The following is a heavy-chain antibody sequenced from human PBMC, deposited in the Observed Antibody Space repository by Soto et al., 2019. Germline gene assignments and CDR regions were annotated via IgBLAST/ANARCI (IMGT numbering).Heavy chain of an antibody. CDR2: IYYSGST. Sequence: SETLSLTCTVSGGSISSGGYYWSWIRQHPGKGLEWIGYIYYSGSTYYNPSLKSRVTISVNTSKNQFSLKLTSVTAADTAVYYFARGSSMVGGVLMIVPYALAVWGQGTTVTVSS. CDR1: GGSISSGGYY. J-gene: IGHJ6*02. D-gene: IGHD3-10*01. CDR3: ARGSSMVGGVLMIVPYALAV. V-gene: IGHV4-31*03.